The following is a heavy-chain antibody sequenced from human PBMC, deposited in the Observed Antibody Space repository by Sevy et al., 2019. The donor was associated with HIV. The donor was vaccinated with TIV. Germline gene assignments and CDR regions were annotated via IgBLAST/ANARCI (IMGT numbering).Heavy chain of an antibody. CDR1: GGSISSSNYY. CDR2: IYYSGSA. D-gene: IGHD3-3*01. V-gene: IGHV4-39*01. J-gene: IGHJ4*02. CDR3: ARRDYYGYSDS. Sequence: SETLSLTCTVSGGSISSSNYYWGWIRQPPGKGLDWIGTIYYSGSAYYNSSLKSRVTIFIDTSNNQFALTLSSVTAADTAVYYCARRDYYGYSDSWGQGTLVTVSS.